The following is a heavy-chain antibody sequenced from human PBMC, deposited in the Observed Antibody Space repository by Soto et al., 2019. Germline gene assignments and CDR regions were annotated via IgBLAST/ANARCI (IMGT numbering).Heavy chain of an antibody. CDR1: GFIVSSSY. D-gene: IGHD6-6*01. V-gene: IGHV3-53*04. CDR2: FYSGGTT. J-gene: IGHJ4*02. CDR3: VGPARGFDY. Sequence: SLRLSCVVSGFIVSSSYMRWVRQAPEKGMEWVSVFYSGGTTYYADSVKGRFTISRHSSNNTLYLQMNSLGPEDTAVCYCVGPARGFDYWGQGTLVTVCS.